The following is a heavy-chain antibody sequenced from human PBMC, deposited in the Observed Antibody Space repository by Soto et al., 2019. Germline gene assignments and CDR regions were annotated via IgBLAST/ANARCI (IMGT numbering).Heavy chain of an antibody. Sequence: ASVKVSCKASGYSFTAYCVHWVRQAPGQGLEWMGWINPNSGGTNYAQRFQGRVAMTTDTSTNTAYMELNSLKSDDTALYFCARSSGTYSDFDYWGQGTQVTVPS. CDR1: GYSFTAYC. V-gene: IGHV1-2*02. CDR2: INPNSGGT. CDR3: ARSSGTYSDFDY. D-gene: IGHD1-26*01. J-gene: IGHJ4*01.